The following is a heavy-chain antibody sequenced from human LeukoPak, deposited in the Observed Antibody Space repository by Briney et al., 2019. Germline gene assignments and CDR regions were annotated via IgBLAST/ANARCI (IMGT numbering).Heavy chain of an antibody. CDR2: ISSSGSTI. D-gene: IGHD3-10*02. V-gene: IGHV3-48*03. CDR1: GFALSSYA. CDR3: AELGITMIGGV. J-gene: IGHJ6*04. Sequence: GGSLRLSCAASGFALSSYAMNWVRQAPGKGLEWVSYISSSGSTIYYADSVKGRFTISRDNAKNSLYLQMNSLRAEDTAVYYCAELGITMIGGVWGKGTTVTISS.